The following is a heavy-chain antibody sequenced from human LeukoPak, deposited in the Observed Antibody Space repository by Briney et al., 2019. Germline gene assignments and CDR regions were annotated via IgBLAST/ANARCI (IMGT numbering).Heavy chain of an antibody. Sequence: PSETLSLTCAVYGGSFSNSYWSWIRQPPGKGLDWIGEINPSGSTNYNPSLKSRVTISVDTSKNQFSLKLSSVTAADTAVCYCARRNPDYYDFWSGYYKVSNWFDPWGQGTLVTVSS. CDR2: INPSGST. D-gene: IGHD3-3*01. V-gene: IGHV4-34*01. CDR1: GGSFSNSY. J-gene: IGHJ5*02. CDR3: ARRNPDYYDFWSGYYKVSNWFDP.